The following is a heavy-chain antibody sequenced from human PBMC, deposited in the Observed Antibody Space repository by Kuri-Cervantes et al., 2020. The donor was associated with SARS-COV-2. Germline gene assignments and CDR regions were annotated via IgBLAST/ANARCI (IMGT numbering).Heavy chain of an antibody. CDR3: ARVRYYYDRSGSHRYMDV. Sequence: GGSLRLSCAAPGFNFNSFFMNWVRQAPGRGLEWVSYISDNSKSIYYADSVKGRFTISRDYAKNSLYLQMNSLRAEDTAVYYCARVRYYYDRSGSHRYMDVWGKGTTVTVSS. D-gene: IGHD3-22*01. CDR2: ISDNSKSI. V-gene: IGHV3-48*01. J-gene: IGHJ6*03. CDR1: GFNFNSFF.